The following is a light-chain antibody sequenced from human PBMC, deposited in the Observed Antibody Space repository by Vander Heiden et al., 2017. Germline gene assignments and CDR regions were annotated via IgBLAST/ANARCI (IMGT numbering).Light chain of an antibody. V-gene: IGKV1-13*02. CDR2: DAS. J-gene: IGKJ4*01. Sequence: IQLTHSPSSLSASAGDRVTITCRASQGISSGLAWYQQKPEKAPKLLIYDASSLLSGVPSRFSGSGSGTDFTLTISSLQPEDFATYYCHQGNSFLVTFGGGTKVEIK. CDR1: QGISSG. CDR3: HQGNSFLVT.